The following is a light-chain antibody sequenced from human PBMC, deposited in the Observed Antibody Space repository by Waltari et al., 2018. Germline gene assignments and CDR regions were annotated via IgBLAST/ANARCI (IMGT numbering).Light chain of an antibody. J-gene: IGLJ3*02. V-gene: IGLV2-14*01. Sequence: QSALTQPASVSGSPGQSITISCYGTSSDIGFYNYVSWYQQHPGKAPKLIIYDVSQRPSGVSDRFSGSKSGNTAPLTISGLQAEDEADYYCNSYTGSSSWVFGGGTKVTVL. CDR2: DVS. CDR1: SSDIGFYNY. CDR3: NSYTGSSSWV.